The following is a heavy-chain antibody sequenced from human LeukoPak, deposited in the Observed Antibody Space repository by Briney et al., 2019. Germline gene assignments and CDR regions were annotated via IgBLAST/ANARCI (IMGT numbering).Heavy chain of an antibody. CDR1: GFTFSSYA. J-gene: IGHJ4*02. Sequence: GGSLRLSCAASGFTFSSYAMHWVRQAPGKGLEWVAVISYDGSNKYYADSVKGRFTISRDNSKNTLYLQMNSLRAEDTAVYYCARGVGVLRFLEWSTGFDYWGQGTLVTVSS. CDR2: ISYDGSNK. V-gene: IGHV3-30*04. D-gene: IGHD3-3*01. CDR3: ARGVGVLRFLEWSTGFDY.